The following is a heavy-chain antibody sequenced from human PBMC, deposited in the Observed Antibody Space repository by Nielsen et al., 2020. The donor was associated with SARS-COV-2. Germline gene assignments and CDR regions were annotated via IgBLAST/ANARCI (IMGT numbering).Heavy chain of an antibody. CDR1: GFTFYDYA. J-gene: IGHJ4*02. V-gene: IGHV3-49*04. CDR3: TRGRIFGVVIDY. D-gene: IGHD3-3*01. Sequence: GGSLRLSCAASGFTFYDYAMYWVRQAPGKGLEWVGFIRSKAYGGTTEYAASVKGRFTISRDDSKSIAYLQMNSLKTEDTAVYYCTRGRIFGVVIDYWGQGTLVTVSS. CDR2: IRSKAYGGTT.